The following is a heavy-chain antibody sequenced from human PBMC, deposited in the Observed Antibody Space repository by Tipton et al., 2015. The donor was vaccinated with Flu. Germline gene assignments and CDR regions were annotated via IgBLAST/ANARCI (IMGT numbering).Heavy chain of an antibody. J-gene: IGHJ5*02. CDR1: GYTFTSYD. CDR3: ARAPQGYCSSTSCNKGYWFDP. V-gene: IGHV1-8*01. Sequence: QVQLVQSGAEVKKPGASVKVSCKASGYTFTSYDINWVRQATGQGLEWMGWMNPNSGNTGYAQKFQGRVTMTRNTSISTAYMELSSLRSEDTAVYYCARAPQGYCSSTSCNKGYWFDPWGQGTLVTVSS. CDR2: MNPNSGNT. D-gene: IGHD2-2*01.